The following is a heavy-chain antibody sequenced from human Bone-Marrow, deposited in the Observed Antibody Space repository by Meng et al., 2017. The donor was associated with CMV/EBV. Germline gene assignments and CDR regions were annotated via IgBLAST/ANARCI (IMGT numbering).Heavy chain of an antibody. D-gene: IGHD5-18*01. CDR1: GYTFTSYY. CDR3: ARVDTAMAFDY. J-gene: IGHJ4*02. V-gene: IGHV1-46*01. CDR2: INPSGGST. Sequence: SVKVSCKASGYTFTSYYMHWVRQAPGQGLEWMGIINPSGGSTSYAQMFQGRVTMTRNTAIGTAYMELSSLTSEDTAVYYCARVDTAMAFDYWGQGTLVTVSS.